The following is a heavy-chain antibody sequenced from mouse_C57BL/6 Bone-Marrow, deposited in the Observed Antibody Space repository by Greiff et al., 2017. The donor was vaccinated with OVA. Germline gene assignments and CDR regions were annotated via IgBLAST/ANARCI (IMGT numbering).Heavy chain of an antibody. CDR3: ARKAYCSNYYAMDY. J-gene: IGHJ4*01. Sequence: EVNVVESGGGLVKPGGSLKLSCAASGFTFSDYGMHWVRQAPEKGLEWVAYISSGSSTIYYADTVKGRFTISRDNAKNTLFLQMTSLRSEDTAMYYCARKAYCSNYYAMDYWGQGTSVTVSS. V-gene: IGHV5-17*01. CDR2: ISSGSSTI. D-gene: IGHD2-5*01. CDR1: GFTFSDYG.